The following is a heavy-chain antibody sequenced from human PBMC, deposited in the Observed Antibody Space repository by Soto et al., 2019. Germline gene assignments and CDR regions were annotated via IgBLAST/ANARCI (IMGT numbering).Heavy chain of an antibody. D-gene: IGHD6-19*01. CDR3: ARGGWLADYYYYYGMDV. Sequence: SETLSLTCAVSGGSISSGGYSWSWILQPPVNGLEWIGYIYHSGSTYYNPSLKNRVTMLVDTSKNQFSLKLSSVTAAATAVYYCARGGWLADYYYYYGMDVWGQGTTVTVSS. CDR2: IYHSGST. J-gene: IGHJ6*02. V-gene: IGHV4-30-2*01. CDR1: GGSISSGGYS.